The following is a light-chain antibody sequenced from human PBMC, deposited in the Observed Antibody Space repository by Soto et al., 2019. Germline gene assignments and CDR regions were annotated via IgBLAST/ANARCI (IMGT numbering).Light chain of an antibody. Sequence: DIQMTQSPSTLSASVIDIVTITFRASLNIERWLAWYQQKPGKPPKLLILNASTLGSGVPSRFSGSGSGTEFTLTISCLQTDDFATYYCQHCDTSWPFGQGTKVDIK. V-gene: IGKV1-5*01. CDR1: LNIERW. CDR3: QHCDTSWP. J-gene: IGKJ1*01. CDR2: NAS.